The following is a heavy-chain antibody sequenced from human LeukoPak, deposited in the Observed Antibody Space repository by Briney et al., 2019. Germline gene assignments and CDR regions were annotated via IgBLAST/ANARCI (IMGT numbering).Heavy chain of an antibody. V-gene: IGHV1-2*02. J-gene: IGHJ4*02. CDR1: GYTFTGYY. D-gene: IGHD1-7*01. CDR2: INPNSGGT. Sequence: ASVKVSCKASGYTFTGYYMHWVRQAPGQGLEWMGWINPNSGGTNYAQKFQGRVVVTRDTSIRTAYMELSRLRSDDTAVYYCVRDGLNWNYDYWGQGTLVAVSS. CDR3: VRDGLNWNYDY.